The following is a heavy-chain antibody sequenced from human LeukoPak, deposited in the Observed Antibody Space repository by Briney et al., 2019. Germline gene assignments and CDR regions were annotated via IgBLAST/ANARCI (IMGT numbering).Heavy chain of an antibody. Sequence: SETLSLTCTVYGGSFSGYYWSWIRQPPGKGLEWIGEINHSGSTNYNPSLKSRVTISVDTSKNQFSLKLSSVTAADTAVYYCASWTSDAFDIWGQGTMVTVSS. CDR3: ASWTSDAFDI. D-gene: IGHD1-1*01. CDR2: INHSGST. J-gene: IGHJ3*02. CDR1: GGSFSGYY. V-gene: IGHV4-34*01.